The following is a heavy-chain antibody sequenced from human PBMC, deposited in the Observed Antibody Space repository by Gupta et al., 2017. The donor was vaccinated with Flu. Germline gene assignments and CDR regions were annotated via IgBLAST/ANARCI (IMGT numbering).Heavy chain of an antibody. Sequence: QVQLQESGPGLVKPSQTLSLTCTVSGGSISSGGYYWSWIRQHPGKGLEWIGYIYYSGSTYYNPSLKSRVTISVDTSKNQFSLKLSSVTAAETAVYDCARREITMVRGVIIGPFDYWGQGTLVTVSS. J-gene: IGHJ4*02. D-gene: IGHD3-10*01. V-gene: IGHV4-31*03. CDR1: GGSISSGGYY. CDR3: ARREITMVRGVIIGPFDY. CDR2: IYYSGST.